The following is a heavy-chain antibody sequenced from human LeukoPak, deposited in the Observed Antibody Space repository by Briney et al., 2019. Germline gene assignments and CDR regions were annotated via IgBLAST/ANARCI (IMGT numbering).Heavy chain of an antibody. V-gene: IGHV3-48*03. CDR1: GFTFSSYE. J-gene: IGHJ4*02. CDR3: ARELSGTPGFDY. Sequence: GGSLRLSCAASGFTFSSYEMNWVRQAPGKGLEWVSYISSGGSTIYYADSVKGRFTISRDNAKNSLYLQMNSLRAEDTAVYYCARELSGTPGFDYWGQGTLVTVSS. D-gene: IGHD1-14*01. CDR2: ISSGGSTI.